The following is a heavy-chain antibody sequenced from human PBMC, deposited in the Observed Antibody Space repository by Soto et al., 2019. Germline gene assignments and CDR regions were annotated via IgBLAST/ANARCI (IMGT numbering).Heavy chain of an antibody. V-gene: IGHV1-69*06. J-gene: IGHJ6*02. Sequence: SVKVSCKASGYTFTGYYMHWVRQAPGQGLEWMGGIIPIFGTANYAQKFQGRVTITADKSTSTAYMELSSLRSEDTAVYYCARGFWSGPSYYYYYGMDVWGQGTTVTVSS. CDR1: GYTFTGYY. CDR2: IIPIFGTA. CDR3: ARGFWSGPSYYYYYGMDV. D-gene: IGHD3-3*01.